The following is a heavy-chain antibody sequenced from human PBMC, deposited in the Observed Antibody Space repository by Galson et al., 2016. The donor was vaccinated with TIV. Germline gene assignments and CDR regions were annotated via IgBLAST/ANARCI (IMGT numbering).Heavy chain of an antibody. V-gene: IGHV3-66*02. D-gene: IGHD3-22*01. CDR3: ARDRYYDASGYYYYYYGMDV. CDR1: GFIVTGNY. Sequence: SLRLSCAASGFIVTGNYISWVRQAPGKGLEWVSVTKSDGSTAYADPVKGRFTISRDSSKNILYLQMDSLRAEDTAVYRCARDRYYDASGYYYYYYGMDVWGQGTTVTVSS. J-gene: IGHJ6*02. CDR2: TKSDGST.